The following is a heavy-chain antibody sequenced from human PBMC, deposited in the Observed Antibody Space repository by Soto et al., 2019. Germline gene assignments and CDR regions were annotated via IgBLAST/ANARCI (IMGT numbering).Heavy chain of an antibody. CDR1: GGSFSGYY. CDR2: INHSGST. D-gene: IGHD3-10*01. V-gene: IGHV4-34*01. CDR3: AREKYYYGSD. Sequence: SETLSLTCAVYGGSFSGYYWSWIRQPPGKGLEWIGEINHSGSTNYNPSLKSRVTISVDTSKNQLSLKLSSVTAADTAVYYCAREKYYYGSDWGQGTLVTVSS. J-gene: IGHJ4*02.